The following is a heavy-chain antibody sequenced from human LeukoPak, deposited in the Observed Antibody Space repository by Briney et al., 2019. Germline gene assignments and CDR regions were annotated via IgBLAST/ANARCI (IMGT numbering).Heavy chain of an antibody. CDR3: ARGIARVDP. Sequence: GGSLRLSCAASGFTFSSNTMNWVRQAPGKGLEWVSSISGNENYIYCADSVKGRFTISRDNAKNSLYLQMNSLRVEDTAVYYCARGIARVDPWGQGTLVTVSS. D-gene: IGHD2-21*01. J-gene: IGHJ5*02. CDR2: ISGNENYI. V-gene: IGHV3-21*01. CDR1: GFTFSSNT.